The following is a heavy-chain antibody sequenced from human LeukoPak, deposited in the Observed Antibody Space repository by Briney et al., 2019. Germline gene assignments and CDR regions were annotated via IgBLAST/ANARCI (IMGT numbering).Heavy chain of an antibody. D-gene: IGHD5-18*01. V-gene: IGHV1-2*02. CDR2: INPNSGGT. Sequence: ASVKVSCKTSGYTFTGYYMHWVRQAPGQGLEWMGWINPNSGGTNYAQKFQGRVTMTRDTSISTAYMELSRLRSDDTAVYYCARDRIVPDTAMVTYYGVDVWGKGTTVTISS. CDR3: ARDRIVPDTAMVTYYGVDV. CDR1: GYTFTGYY. J-gene: IGHJ6*04.